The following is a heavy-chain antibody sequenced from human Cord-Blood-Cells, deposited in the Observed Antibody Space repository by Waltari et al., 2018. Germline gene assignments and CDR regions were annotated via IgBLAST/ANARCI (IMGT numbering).Heavy chain of an antibody. CDR3: ARQCNYYYYGMDV. CDR2: INPNSGGT. J-gene: IGHJ6*02. D-gene: IGHD2-8*01. V-gene: IGHV1-2*02. CDR1: GYTFTGHY. Sequence: QVQLVQSGAEVKKPGASVKVSCTASGYTFTGHYIHWVRRAPGQGLEWMGWINPNSGGTNYAQKFQGRVTMTRDTSISTAYMELSRLRSDDTAVYYCARQCNYYYYGMDVWGQGTTVTVSS.